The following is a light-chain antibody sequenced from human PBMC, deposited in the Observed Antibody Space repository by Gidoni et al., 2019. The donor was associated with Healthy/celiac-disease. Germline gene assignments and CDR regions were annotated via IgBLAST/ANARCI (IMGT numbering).Light chain of an antibody. CDR1: QSFSSY. Sequence: EIVLTQSPATLSLSPGERATLSCRASQSFSSYLAWYQQKPGQAPRLLIYDASNRATGIPAMFSGSGSGTDFTLTISSLEPEDFAVYYCQQRSNWLTFGGGTKVEIK. CDR2: DAS. V-gene: IGKV3-11*01. CDR3: QQRSNWLT. J-gene: IGKJ4*01.